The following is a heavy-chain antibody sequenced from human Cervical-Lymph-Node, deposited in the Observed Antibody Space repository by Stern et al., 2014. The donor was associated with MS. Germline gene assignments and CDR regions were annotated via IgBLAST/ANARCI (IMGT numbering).Heavy chain of an antibody. CDR3: AKGRGAVAEPPYGMDV. J-gene: IGHJ6*02. D-gene: IGHD6-19*01. CDR2: ISYDGDKK. Sequence: VQLVESGGGVVQPGRSLRLSCAASGFTFSSYGMHWVRQAPGKGLEWVAVISYDGDKKYYADSVKGRFTISRDNSKNTLYLQMNSLRAEDTAVYYCAKGRGAVAEPPYGMDVWGQGTTVTVSS. CDR1: GFTFSSYG. V-gene: IGHV3-30*18.